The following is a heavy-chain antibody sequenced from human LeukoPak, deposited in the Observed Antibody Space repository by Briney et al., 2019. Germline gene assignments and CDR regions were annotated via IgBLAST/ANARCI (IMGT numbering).Heavy chain of an antibody. D-gene: IGHD6-19*01. V-gene: IGHV1-2*02. CDR2: INPDSGGT. J-gene: IGHJ4*02. CDR3: ARDSRVSTGWPYYCDY. Sequence: SVKVSCKASGYTFTDYYMHWVRQAPGQGLEWMGWINPDSGGTNYAQKFQGRVAMTRDTSISTAYMEPSRLTSDDTAVYYCARDSRVSTGWPYYCDYWGQGTLVTVSS. CDR1: GYTFTDYY.